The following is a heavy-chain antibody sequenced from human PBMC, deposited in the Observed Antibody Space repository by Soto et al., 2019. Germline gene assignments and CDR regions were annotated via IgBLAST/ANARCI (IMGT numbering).Heavy chain of an antibody. CDR1: GFSLSTSGVG. J-gene: IGHJ5*02. CDR2: IYWDDDK. CDR3: AHAGYYDSSGYSENWFDP. D-gene: IGHD3-22*01. V-gene: IGHV2-5*02. Sequence: QITLKESGPTLVKPTQTLTLTCTFSGFSLSTSGVGVGWIRQPPGKALEWLALIYWDDDKRYSPSLKSRLTITNDTSKNQVVLTMTNMDPVDTATYYCAHAGYYDSSGYSENWFDPWGQGTLVTVSS.